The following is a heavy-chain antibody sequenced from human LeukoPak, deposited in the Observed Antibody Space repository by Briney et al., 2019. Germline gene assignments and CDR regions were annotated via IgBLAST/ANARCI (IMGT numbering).Heavy chain of an antibody. Sequence: GGSLRLSCAASGFTFSDYAMTWVRQAPGKGLEWVSTMTGTSGDTFYADSVKGRFTISRDNSENTLFLQMNGLGAEDAAVYYCARVIAPCLDAFDVWGQGTMVTVSS. J-gene: IGHJ3*01. V-gene: IGHV3-23*01. CDR1: GFTFSDYA. D-gene: IGHD6-6*01. CDR3: ARVIAPCLDAFDV. CDR2: MTGTSGDT.